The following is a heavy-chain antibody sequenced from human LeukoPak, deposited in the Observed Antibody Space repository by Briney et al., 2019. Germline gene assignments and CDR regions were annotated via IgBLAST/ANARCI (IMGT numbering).Heavy chain of an antibody. J-gene: IGHJ4*02. CDR1: GFTLDDYD. D-gene: IGHD5-18*01. Sequence: PGGSLTLSXAASGFTLDDYDMSWVRQAPGKGLEWVSGINWIGGSTGYADSVNGRFTITRDNAKNSLYLQMNSLRAEDTALYYCARDGLVDTPMGAGYWGQGTLVTVSS. CDR2: INWIGGST. CDR3: ARDGLVDTPMGAGY. V-gene: IGHV3-20*04.